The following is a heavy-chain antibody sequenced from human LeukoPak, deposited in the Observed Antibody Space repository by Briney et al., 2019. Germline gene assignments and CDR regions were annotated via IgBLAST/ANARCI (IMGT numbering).Heavy chain of an antibody. CDR2: IYYSGST. CDR3: ARARNLGYCSSTSCRNWFDP. CDR1: GGSISSYY. J-gene: IGHJ5*02. Sequence: SETLSLTCTVSGGSISSYYWSWTRQPPGKGLEWIGYIYYSGSTNYNPSLKSRVTISVDTSRNQFSLKLSSVTAADTAVYYCARARNLGYCSSTSCRNWFDPWGQGTLVTVSS. V-gene: IGHV4-59*01. D-gene: IGHD2-2*01.